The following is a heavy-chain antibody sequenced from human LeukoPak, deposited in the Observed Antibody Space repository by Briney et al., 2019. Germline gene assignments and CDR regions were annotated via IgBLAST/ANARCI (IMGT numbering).Heavy chain of an antibody. J-gene: IGHJ6*02. Sequence: SVKVSCKASGGTFSSYAISWVRQAPGQGLEWMGGIIPIFGTANYAQKFQGRVTITADESTSTAYMELSSLRSEDTAVYYCARGEWFGPVPYYYGMDVWGQGTTVTVSS. D-gene: IGHD3-10*01. V-gene: IGHV1-69*13. CDR1: GGTFSSYA. CDR2: IIPIFGTA. CDR3: ARGEWFGPVPYYYGMDV.